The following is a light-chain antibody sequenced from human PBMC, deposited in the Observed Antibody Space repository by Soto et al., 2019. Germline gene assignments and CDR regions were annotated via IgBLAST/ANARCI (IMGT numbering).Light chain of an antibody. CDR2: GAS. Sequence: EIVMTQSPATLSVSPGERATLSCRASQSVSSNLAWDQQKPGQAPRLIISGASTRATGIPARFSGSGSGTEFTFTLSSLQSEDVAVYYCHQYHYWWTFGQGTKVDIQ. CDR3: HQYHYWWT. J-gene: IGKJ1*01. V-gene: IGKV3-15*01. CDR1: QSVSSN.